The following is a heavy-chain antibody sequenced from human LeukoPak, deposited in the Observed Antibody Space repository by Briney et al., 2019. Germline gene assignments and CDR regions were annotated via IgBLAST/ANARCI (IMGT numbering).Heavy chain of an antibody. Sequence: SVKVSCKASGGTFSSYAISWVRQAPGQGLEWMGGIIPIFGTANYAQKFQGRVTITADESTSTAYMEQSSMRCEDTAVYYCARVYYGSRSYYFDYWGQGTLVTVSS. CDR3: ARVYYGSRSYYFDY. CDR1: GGTFSSYA. J-gene: IGHJ4*02. CDR2: IIPIFGTA. V-gene: IGHV1-69*01. D-gene: IGHD3-10*01.